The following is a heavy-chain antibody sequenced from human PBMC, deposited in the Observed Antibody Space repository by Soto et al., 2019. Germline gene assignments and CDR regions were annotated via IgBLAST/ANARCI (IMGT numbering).Heavy chain of an antibody. CDR3: ARDVLASGRRLYFDY. D-gene: IGHD3-16*01. V-gene: IGHV1-18*01. Sequence: ASVKVSCKASGYTFTSYGISWVRQAPGQGLEWMGWISAYNGNTNYAQKLQGRVTMTTDTSTSTAYMELRSLRSDDTAVYYCARDVLASGRRLYFDYWGQGTLVTVSS. J-gene: IGHJ4*02. CDR1: GYTFTSYG. CDR2: ISAYNGNT.